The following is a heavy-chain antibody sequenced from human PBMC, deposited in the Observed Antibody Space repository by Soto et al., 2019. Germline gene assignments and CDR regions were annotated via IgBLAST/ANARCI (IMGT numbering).Heavy chain of an antibody. CDR1: GFSFRDAW. D-gene: IGHD3-10*01. Sequence: EVQLVESGGGLVKPGGSLRLSCAVSGFSFRDAWMNWVRQAPGKGLEWVGRIKSKAGGGAIDYAAPVKDRFTISRDDSKDTLYLQINSLKTEDTAMYYCTTDGSFGGVVVAFHLWGQGTMLSVSS. V-gene: IGHV3-15*07. J-gene: IGHJ3*01. CDR2: IKSKAGGGAI. CDR3: TTDGSFGGVVVAFHL.